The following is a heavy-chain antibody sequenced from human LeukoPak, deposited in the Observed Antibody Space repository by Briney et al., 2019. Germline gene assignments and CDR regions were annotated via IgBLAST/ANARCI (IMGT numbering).Heavy chain of an antibody. D-gene: IGHD5-12*01. V-gene: IGHV3-7*01. Sequence: GGSLRLSCAASGFTFYDYAMHWVRQAPGKGLEWVAHINQDGSKEHYMDSVKSRFTISRDNAKNSLSLQMNSLRAEDTAVYYCVRDGGVSGYDLLDYWGQGTLVTVSS. CDR2: INQDGSKE. J-gene: IGHJ4*02. CDR3: VRDGGVSGYDLLDY. CDR1: GFTFYDYA.